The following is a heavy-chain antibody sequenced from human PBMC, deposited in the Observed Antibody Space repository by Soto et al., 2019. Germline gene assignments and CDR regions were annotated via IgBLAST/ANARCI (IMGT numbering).Heavy chain of an antibody. CDR2: ISYDGGLQ. J-gene: IGHJ4*02. Sequence: QAQLVESGGGVVQPGRSLRLSCAASGFTFSSYGMHWVRQAPGTGLEWVAVISYDGGLQHYADSVKGRFTISRDNSRTMVRLQMNSLRAEDTAVYYCVSDRGYGHASVPYSWGQGTLVSVSS. CDR3: VSDRGYGHASVPYS. V-gene: IGHV3-30*03. CDR1: GFTFSSYG. D-gene: IGHD5-18*01.